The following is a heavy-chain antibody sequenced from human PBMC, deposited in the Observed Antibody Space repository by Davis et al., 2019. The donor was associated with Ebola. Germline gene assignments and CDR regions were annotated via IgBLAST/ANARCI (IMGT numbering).Heavy chain of an antibody. CDR3: ARVRYSDY. V-gene: IGHV3-7*01. CDR2: IKEDGSEK. J-gene: IGHJ4*02. CDR1: GFTFSSYW. Sequence: GGSLRLSCAASGFTFSSYWMTWVRQAPGKGLEWVANIKEDGSEKNYADSVKGRFTISRDNAKNSLYLQLNSLRAEDTAVYYCARVRYSDYWGQGTLVTVSS. D-gene: IGHD2-15*01.